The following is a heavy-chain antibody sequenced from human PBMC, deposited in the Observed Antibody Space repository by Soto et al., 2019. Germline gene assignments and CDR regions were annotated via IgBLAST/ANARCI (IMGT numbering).Heavy chain of an antibody. Sequence: PGGSLRLSCAASGFTFSSYWMSWVRQAPGKGLEWVANIKQDGSEKYYVDSVKGRFTISRDNAKSSLYLQMNSLRAEDTAVYYCARALSYSSSWYYFDYWGQGTLVTVSS. J-gene: IGHJ4*02. D-gene: IGHD6-13*01. CDR2: IKQDGSEK. CDR1: GFTFSSYW. V-gene: IGHV3-7*03. CDR3: ARALSYSSSWYYFDY.